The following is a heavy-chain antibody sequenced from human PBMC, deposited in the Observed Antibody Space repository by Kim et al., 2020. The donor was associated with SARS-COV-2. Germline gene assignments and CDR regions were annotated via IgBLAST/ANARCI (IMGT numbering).Heavy chain of an antibody. Sequence: GGSLRLSCVVSGFTLADFGMNWVRQAPGQGLDWVSGISGGGDRTHYADSVKGRFIVSRDNSKDTLYLQMNNLRADDTAVYYCAKVLPTGYYYDFWGHGTL. CDR2: ISGGGDRT. V-gene: IGHV3-23*01. CDR1: GFTLADFG. CDR3: AKVLPTGYYYDF. J-gene: IGHJ5*01. D-gene: IGHD3-22*01.